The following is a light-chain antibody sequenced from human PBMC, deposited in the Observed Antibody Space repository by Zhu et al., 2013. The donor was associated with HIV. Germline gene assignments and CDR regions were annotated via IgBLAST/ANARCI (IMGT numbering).Light chain of an antibody. CDR2: DTS. CDR1: QSVSTNY. CDR3: QQYDTSPNS. J-gene: IGKJ2*03. Sequence: EIVLTQSPGTLSLSPGERATLSCRASQSVSTNYLAWYQQKPGQAPRLLIYDTSSRATGVPDRFRGSGSGTDFTLTISRLEPEDIAVYYCQQYDTSPNSFGQGTKLEIK. V-gene: IGKV3-20*01.